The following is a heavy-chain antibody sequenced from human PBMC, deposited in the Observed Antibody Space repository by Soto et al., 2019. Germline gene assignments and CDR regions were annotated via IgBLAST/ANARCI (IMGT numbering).Heavy chain of an antibody. CDR2: IYSGGST. Sequence: GGSLRLSCAASGFTVSTYYMSWVRQAPGKGLEWVSVIYSGGSTYYADSVKGRFTISRDNSKNTLYLQMHSLGAEDTAVYYCAHFDWFIDYWGQGTLVTVSS. CDR1: GFTVSTYY. J-gene: IGHJ4*02. V-gene: IGHV3-53*01. D-gene: IGHD3-9*01. CDR3: AHFDWFIDY.